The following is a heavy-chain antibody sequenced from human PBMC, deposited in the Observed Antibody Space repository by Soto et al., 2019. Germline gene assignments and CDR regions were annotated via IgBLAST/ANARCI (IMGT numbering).Heavy chain of an antibody. J-gene: IGHJ4*02. Sequence: QVQLVESGGGVVQPGRSLRLSCVASGFTSSSYGMHWFRKAPGKGLEGVAIISYDGSNTNYADSVKGRFTISRDNSKNTLYLQMNSLRAEDTSVYYCAKEGGLSGSYYISSSYYFDYWGQGTLVTVSS. V-gene: IGHV3-30*18. D-gene: IGHD1-26*01. CDR3: AKEGGLSGSYYISSSYYFDY. CDR2: ISYDGSNT. CDR1: GFTSSSYG.